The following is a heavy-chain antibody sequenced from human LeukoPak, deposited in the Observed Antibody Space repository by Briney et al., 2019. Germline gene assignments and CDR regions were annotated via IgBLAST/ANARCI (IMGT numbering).Heavy chain of an antibody. D-gene: IGHD2-2*01. CDR2: ISYDGSNK. CDR3: AREDQPRGTFDY. Sequence: GRSLRLSCAASGFTFSSYGMHWVRQAPGKGLEWVAVISYDGSNKYYADSVKGRFTISRDNSKNTLYLQMNSLRAEDTALYYCAREDQPRGTFDYWGQGILVTVSS. CDR1: GFTFSSYG. J-gene: IGHJ4*02. V-gene: IGHV3-30*03.